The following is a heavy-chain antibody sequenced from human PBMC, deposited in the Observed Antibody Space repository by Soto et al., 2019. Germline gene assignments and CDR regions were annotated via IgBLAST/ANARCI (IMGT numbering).Heavy chain of an antibody. D-gene: IGHD3-10*01. V-gene: IGHV1-69*02. CDR2: IIPILGIA. J-gene: IGHJ6*03. Sequence: GASVKVSCKASGGTFSSYTISWVRQAPGQGLEWMGRIIPILGIANYAQKFQGRVTITADKSTSTAYMELSSLRSEDTAVYYCARSPSYGAGTYYYYMDVWGKGTTVTVSS. CDR1: GGTFSSYT. CDR3: ARSPSYGAGTYYYYMDV.